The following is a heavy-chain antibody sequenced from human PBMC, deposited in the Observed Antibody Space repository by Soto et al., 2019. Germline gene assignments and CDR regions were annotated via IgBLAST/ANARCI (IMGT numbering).Heavy chain of an antibody. CDR1: GFTFSTTG. D-gene: IGHD6-19*01. J-gene: IGHJ5*02. V-gene: IGHV3-30*18. CDR3: AKDLYGAGWYNYFDP. CDR2: ISHDGGVK. Sequence: PGGSLRLSCAASGFTFSTTGMHWVRQAPGKGLEWVAMISHDGGVKHYTDSVKGRFTISRDTSNNTVYLQMNSLRPEDTAMYHCAKDLYGAGWYNYFDPWGQGTLVIVS.